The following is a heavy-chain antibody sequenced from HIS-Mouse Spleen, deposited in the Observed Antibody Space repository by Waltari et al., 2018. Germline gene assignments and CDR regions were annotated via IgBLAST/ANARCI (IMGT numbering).Heavy chain of an antibody. CDR2: IYYSGST. J-gene: IGHJ2*01. V-gene: IGHV4-39*07. CDR1: GGSISSSSYY. D-gene: IGHD6-13*01. Sequence: QLQLQESGPGLVKPSETLSLTCTVSGGSISSSSYYWGWIRHPPGKGLEWIGSIYYSGSTSYNPTRKSRVTISVDTSKNQFSLKLSSVTAADTAVYYCAREIPYSSSWYDWYFDLWGRGTLVTVSS. CDR3: AREIPYSSSWYDWYFDL.